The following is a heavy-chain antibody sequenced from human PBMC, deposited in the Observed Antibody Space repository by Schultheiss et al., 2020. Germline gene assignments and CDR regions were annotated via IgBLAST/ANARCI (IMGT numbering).Heavy chain of an antibody. Sequence: SETLSLTCTVSGGSISSSSYYCGWIRQPPGKGLEWNGYIYYSGSTNYNPSLKSRVTISVDTSKNQFSLKLSSVTAADTAVYYCARSTYSSSSYWGQGTLVTVSS. D-gene: IGHD6-13*01. CDR2: IYYSGST. CDR1: GGSISSSSYY. CDR3: ARSTYSSSSY. V-gene: IGHV4-61*05. J-gene: IGHJ4*02.